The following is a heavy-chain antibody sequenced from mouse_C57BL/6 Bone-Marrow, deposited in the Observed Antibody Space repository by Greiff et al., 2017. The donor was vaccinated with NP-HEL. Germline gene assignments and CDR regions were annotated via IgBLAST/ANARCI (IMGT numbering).Heavy chain of an antibody. D-gene: IGHD1-1*01. CDR2: IWSDGST. CDR3: ARHRPLLRYWYFDV. Sequence: QVQLKESGPGLVAPSQSLSITCTASGFSLTSYGVHWVRQPPGKGLEWLGVIWSDGSTTYNSTLKGRLSISKDNSKSQVFLKMNSLQADDAAMYYCARHRPLLRYWYFDVWGTGTTVTVSS. CDR1: GFSLTSYG. V-gene: IGHV2-6-1*01. J-gene: IGHJ1*03.